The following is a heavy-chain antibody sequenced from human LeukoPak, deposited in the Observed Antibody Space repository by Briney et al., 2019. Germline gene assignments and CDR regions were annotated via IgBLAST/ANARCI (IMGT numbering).Heavy chain of an antibody. J-gene: IGHJ4*02. D-gene: IGHD1-26*01. CDR3: ARDAGWGYYDL. Sequence: GGSLRLSCVASGFTFSTSWATWVRQVPGKGLEWVANIDKHGSGKYYVDSVKGRFAISRDYASNSVFLQMDSLRAEDTSVYYCARDAGWGYYDLWGQGTPVTVSS. V-gene: IGHV3-7*01. CDR2: IDKHGSGK. CDR1: GFTFSTSW.